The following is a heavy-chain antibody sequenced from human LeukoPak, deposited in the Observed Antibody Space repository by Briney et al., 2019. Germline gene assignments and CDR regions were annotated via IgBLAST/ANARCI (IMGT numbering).Heavy chain of an antibody. J-gene: IGHJ4*02. V-gene: IGHV4-31*03. CDR3: AREVVGGSYFLDY. CDR1: GGSISSGAYY. Sequence: PSETLSLTCTVSGGSISSGAYYWSWIRQHPGQGLEWIGYIYYSGSTYYNPSLESRVAISVDTSKNQFSLTLSSVTAADTAVYYCAREVVGGSYFLDYWGQGTLVTVSS. D-gene: IGHD1-26*01. CDR2: IYYSGST.